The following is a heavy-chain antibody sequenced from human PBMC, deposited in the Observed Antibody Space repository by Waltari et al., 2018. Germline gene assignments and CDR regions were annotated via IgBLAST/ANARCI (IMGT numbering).Heavy chain of an antibody. V-gene: IGHV3-23*04. CDR3: AKDISGYGKNY. CDR1: GGTFSSYT. CDR2: ISGSGGST. Sequence: VQLVQSGAEVKKPGSSVKVSCKASGGTFSSYTISWVRQAPGKGLEWVSAISGSGGSTYYADSVKGRFTISRDNSKNTLYLQMNSLRAEDTAVYYCAKDISGYGKNYWGQGTLVTVSS. J-gene: IGHJ4*02. D-gene: IGHD5-12*01.